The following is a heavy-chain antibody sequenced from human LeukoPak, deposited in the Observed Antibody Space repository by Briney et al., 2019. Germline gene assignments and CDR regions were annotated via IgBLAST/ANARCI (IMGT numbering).Heavy chain of an antibody. D-gene: IGHD6-19*01. Sequence: GGSLRLSCAASGFTFSDYSMTWVRQAPGKGLEWVSSLSRGGDYIYYADSVRGRFTISRDNAKNSLFLQMNSLRAEDTALYYCARTLSYSSGWYYGYWGQGILVTVSS. CDR3: ARTLSYSSGWYYGY. CDR2: LSRGGDYI. J-gene: IGHJ4*02. V-gene: IGHV3-21*01. CDR1: GFTFSDYS.